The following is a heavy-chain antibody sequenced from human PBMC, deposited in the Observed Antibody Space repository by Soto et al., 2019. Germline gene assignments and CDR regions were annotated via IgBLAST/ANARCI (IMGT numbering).Heavy chain of an antibody. CDR3: ARQFHFGPTEAFDY. CDR2: ISAYNGNT. V-gene: IGHV1-18*01. J-gene: IGHJ4*02. CDR1: GYTFTSYG. Sequence: QVQLVQSGAEVKKPGASVKVSCKASGYTFTSYGISWVRQAPGQGLEWMGWISAYNGNTNHTQKPQGRVTMTTDTSTSTAYMELRSLRSDDTALYYCARQFHFGPTEAFDYWGQGTLVTVSS. D-gene: IGHD3-3*01.